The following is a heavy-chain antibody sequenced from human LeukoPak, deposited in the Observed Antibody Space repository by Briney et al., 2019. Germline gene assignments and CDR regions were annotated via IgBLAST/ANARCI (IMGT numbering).Heavy chain of an antibody. D-gene: IGHD2-15*01. CDR3: AKDIGSRQRAYSFDY. Sequence: GGSLRLSCAASGFAFSSYAMSWVRQAPGKGLEWASSISGSSGSTYYADSVKGRFTISRDNFKNTLFLQMNSLRAEDTAVYYCAKDIGSRQRAYSFDYWGQGTVVTVSS. CDR1: GFAFSSYA. V-gene: IGHV3-23*01. J-gene: IGHJ4*02. CDR2: ISGSSGST.